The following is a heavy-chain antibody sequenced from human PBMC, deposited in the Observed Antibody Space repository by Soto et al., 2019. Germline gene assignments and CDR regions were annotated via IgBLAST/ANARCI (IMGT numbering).Heavy chain of an antibody. V-gene: IGHV4-59*08. Sequence: SETLSLTCTVSGGSISRYYWSWLRQPPGKGLEWIGYMYNTGSTYYNSSLKSRVSISVDTSKNQFSLKLNSVTAADTAVYYCARHPYYSDSSGYYPLFDYWGQGTLVTVSS. CDR2: MYNTGST. CDR1: GGSISRYY. CDR3: ARHPYYSDSSGYYPLFDY. J-gene: IGHJ4*02. D-gene: IGHD3-22*01.